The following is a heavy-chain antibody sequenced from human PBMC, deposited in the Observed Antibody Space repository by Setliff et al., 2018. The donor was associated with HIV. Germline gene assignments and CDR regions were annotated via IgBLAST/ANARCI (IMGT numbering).Heavy chain of an antibody. CDR2: INPSGGST. CDR3: TREPIKETSMPVDY. V-gene: IGHV1-46*01. D-gene: IGHD5-18*01. J-gene: IGHJ4*02. CDR1: GYTFTRYF. Sequence: ASVKVSCKASGYTFTRYFMHCVRQAPGQGLEWLGMINPSGGSTWYAQKFQGRVTMTGDTSTNTLYMELRSLKFEDTAVYHCTREPIKETSMPVDYWGQGTLVTVSS.